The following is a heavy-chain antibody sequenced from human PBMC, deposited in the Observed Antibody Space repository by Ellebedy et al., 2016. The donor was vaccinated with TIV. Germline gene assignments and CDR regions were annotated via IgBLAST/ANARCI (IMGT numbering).Heavy chain of an antibody. CDR1: GGSFSGYY. CDR3: ARLGYCSGGSCYEGYYYYYMDV. V-gene: IGHV4-34*01. CDR2: INHSGST. J-gene: IGHJ6*03. Sequence: SETLSLTXAVYGGSFSGYYWSWIRQPPGKGLEWIGEINHSGSTNYNPSLKSRVTISVDTSKNQFSLKLSSVTAADTAVYYCARLGYCSGGSCYEGYYYYYMDVWGKGTTVTVSS. D-gene: IGHD2-15*01.